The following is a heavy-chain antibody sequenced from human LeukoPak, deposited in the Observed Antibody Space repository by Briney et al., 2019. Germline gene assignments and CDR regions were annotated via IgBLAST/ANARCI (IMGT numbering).Heavy chain of an antibody. J-gene: IGHJ3*01. CDR1: GDSISSSTYY. D-gene: IGHD2-21*01. V-gene: IGHV4-39*01. Sequence: SETLSLTCAVSGDSISSSTYYWGWIRQPPGKGLKWIASIDISGNTYFNPSLRSRVTISVDTSRNQFSLKLDSVTATDTAVYYCARLWFFWGQGTMVTVSS. CDR3: ARLWFF. CDR2: IDISGNT.